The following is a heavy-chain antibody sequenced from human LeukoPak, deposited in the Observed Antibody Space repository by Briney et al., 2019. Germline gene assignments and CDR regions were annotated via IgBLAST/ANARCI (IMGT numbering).Heavy chain of an antibody. CDR1: GGSISSYY. Sequence: SETLSLTCTVSGGSISSYYWSWIRQPAGKGLEWIGRIYTSGSTNYNPSLKSRVTMSVDTSKNQFSLKLSSVTAADTAVYYCARDPTPDGYFDAFDIWGQGTMVTVSS. CDR3: ARDPTPDGYFDAFDI. V-gene: IGHV4-4*07. CDR2: IYTSGST. J-gene: IGHJ3*02. D-gene: IGHD5-24*01.